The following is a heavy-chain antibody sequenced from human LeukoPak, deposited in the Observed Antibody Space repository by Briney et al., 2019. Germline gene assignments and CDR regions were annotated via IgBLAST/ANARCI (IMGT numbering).Heavy chain of an antibody. D-gene: IGHD1-26*01. Sequence: GASVKVSCRASGFTFTSYDINWVRQSTGQGLEWMGWMNPISGHTGYAQKFQGRVTMTRDTSLDTAYMELSSLSSADTGLYFCERSIRGSYLEAYWGQGTLVTVSS. J-gene: IGHJ4*02. CDR2: MNPISGHT. CDR3: ERSIRGSYLEAY. V-gene: IGHV1-8*01. CDR1: GFTFTSYD.